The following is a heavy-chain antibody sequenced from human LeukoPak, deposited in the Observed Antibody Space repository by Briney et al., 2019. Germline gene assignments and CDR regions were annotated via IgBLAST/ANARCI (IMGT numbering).Heavy chain of an antibody. CDR2: INHSGRT. D-gene: IGHD3-22*01. CDR3: ARGYYYDGSAYFDY. J-gene: IGHJ4*02. Sequence: PSETLSLICAVYGGSFSGYYWTWLRQPPGRGLEWVGEINHSGRTNYTPSLKSRATISVDTSKNQFSLQLSSVTAADTSVYYCARGYYYDGSAYFDYWGQGTLATVSS. CDR1: GGSFSGYY. V-gene: IGHV4-34*01.